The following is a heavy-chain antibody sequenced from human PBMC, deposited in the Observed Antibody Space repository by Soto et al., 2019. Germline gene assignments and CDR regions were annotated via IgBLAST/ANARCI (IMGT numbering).Heavy chain of an antibody. CDR2: IYYSGST. J-gene: IGHJ4*02. V-gene: IGHV4-59*08. D-gene: IGHD1-1*01. Sequence: QVKLPESGPGLVKPSETLSLTCTVSGGSISSYYWSWSLQPPGKGLEWIGYIYYSGSTNYNPSLNSRVTISVATSKNQYSRKLSSVNAADQAVYYCARRYGYSFEYWGQGTLVTVSS. CDR1: GGSISSYY. CDR3: ARRYGYSFEY.